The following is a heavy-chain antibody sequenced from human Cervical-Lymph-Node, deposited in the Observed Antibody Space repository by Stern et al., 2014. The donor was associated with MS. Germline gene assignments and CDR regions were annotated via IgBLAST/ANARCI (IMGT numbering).Heavy chain of an antibody. CDR3: ARQTTALASDV. CDR2: IFPGDSET. CDR1: GYKFSIYW. Sequence: VQLVESGAELIRPGESLKISCKGSGYKFSIYWIAWVRQMPGKGLEWMGIIFPGDSETRYSPSFQGQVNMSADKSTRTAYLQWSSLNASDTAMYFCARQTTALASDVWGQGTLVTVSS. V-gene: IGHV5-51*01. D-gene: IGHD1-14*01. J-gene: IGHJ4*02.